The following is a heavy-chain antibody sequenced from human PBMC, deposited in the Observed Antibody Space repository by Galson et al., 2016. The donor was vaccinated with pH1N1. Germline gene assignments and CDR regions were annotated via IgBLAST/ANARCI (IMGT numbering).Heavy chain of an antibody. D-gene: IGHD2-21*02. CDR2: INSDGSSR. V-gene: IGHV3-74*01. Sequence: SLRLSCAASGLTFSRYWMHWVRQGPGKGLVWVSRINSDGSSRSHADPVEGRFTISRDNAKKTLYLQMNSLRAEDTGVYYCTRDRACGDYGGAPDIWGQGTMVTVSS. CDR3: TRDRACGDYGGAPDI. CDR1: GLTFSRYW. J-gene: IGHJ3*02.